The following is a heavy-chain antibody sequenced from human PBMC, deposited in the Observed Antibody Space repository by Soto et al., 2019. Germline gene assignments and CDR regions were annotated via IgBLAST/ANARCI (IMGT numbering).Heavy chain of an antibody. Sequence: QVQLVQSGAEVKRPEASVKVSCKASGYTFNTYAMHWVRQAPGQRLEWMGWINAGNGHTEYLQKLQGRVTITSDTSASTAYMELSSLRSEDTAVYYCARGIGLTYCSGGSCYSNYYFYMDVWGKGTTVTVSS. CDR2: INAGNGHT. CDR1: GYTFNTYA. CDR3: ARGIGLTYCSGGSCYSNYYFYMDV. D-gene: IGHD2-15*01. J-gene: IGHJ6*03. V-gene: IGHV1-3*01.